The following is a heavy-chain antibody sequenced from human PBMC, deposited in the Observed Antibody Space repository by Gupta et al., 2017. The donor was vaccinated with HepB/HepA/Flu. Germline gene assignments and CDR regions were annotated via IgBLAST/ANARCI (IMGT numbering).Heavy chain of an antibody. V-gene: IGHV4-34*01. CDR3: ARGVLGYCSSTSCYITFYYYYYMDV. D-gene: IGHD2-2*02. J-gene: IGHJ6*03. CDR2: INHSGST. Sequence: QVQLQQWGAGLLKPSETLSLTCAVYGGSFSGYYWSWIRQPPGKGLEWIGEINHSGSTNYNPSLKSRVTISVDTSKNQFSLKLSSVTAADTAVYYCARGVLGYCSSTSCYITFYYYYYMDVWGKGTTVTVSS. CDR1: GGSFSGYY.